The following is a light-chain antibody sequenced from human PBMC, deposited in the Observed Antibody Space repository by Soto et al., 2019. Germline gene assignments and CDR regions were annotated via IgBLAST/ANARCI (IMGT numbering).Light chain of an antibody. CDR1: QSVITN. J-gene: IGKJ1*01. CDR3: QHYNNWPPWT. Sequence: EVLMTQSPATLSVSPGERATLSCRASQSVITNLAGYKQKPSQAPRLLVYGASTRAIGVPARFSGSGSGTQFTLTINSLQSDDFAVYYCQHYNNWPPWTFGQGTKVEIK. V-gene: IGKV3-15*01. CDR2: GAS.